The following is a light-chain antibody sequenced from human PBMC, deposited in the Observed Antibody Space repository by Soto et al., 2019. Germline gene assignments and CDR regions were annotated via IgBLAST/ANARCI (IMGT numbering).Light chain of an antibody. J-gene: IGKJ1*01. Sequence: DIQMTQSPSTLSASVGDRVTITCRASQSISSWLAWYQQKPGKAPKLLIYDASSLGSGVASRFSGSGSGTEFTLTISSLQPDDFATYYCQLGTFGQGTKVEIK. V-gene: IGKV1-5*01. CDR2: DAS. CDR3: QLGT. CDR1: QSISSW.